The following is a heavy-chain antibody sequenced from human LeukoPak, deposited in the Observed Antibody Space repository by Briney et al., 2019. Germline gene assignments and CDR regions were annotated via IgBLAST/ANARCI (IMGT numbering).Heavy chain of an antibody. CDR3: ARQSIAAAGLDY. CDR1: GGSISSSSYY. J-gene: IGHJ4*02. V-gene: IGHV4-39*01. Sequence: SETLSLTCTVSGGSISSSSYYWGWIRQPPGKGLEGIGSIYYSGSTYYNPSLKSRVTISVDTSKNQFSLKPSSVTAADTAVYYCARQSIAAAGLDYWGQGTLVTVSS. D-gene: IGHD6-13*01. CDR2: IYYSGST.